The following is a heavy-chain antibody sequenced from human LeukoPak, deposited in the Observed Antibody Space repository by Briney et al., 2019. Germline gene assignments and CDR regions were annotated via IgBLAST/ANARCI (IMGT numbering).Heavy chain of an antibody. V-gene: IGHV3-30*04. D-gene: IGHD7-27*01. CDR1: GFVFSNHV. CDR3: ARDSGPLFDP. Sequence: GKSLRLSCVGAGFVFSNHVIHWVRQAPGQGLEWVSMISYDGSGKHYADSVGGRLTISRDNANNSLYLQMNDLRVEDTAVYYCARDSGPLFDPWGHGTLVTVSS. J-gene: IGHJ5*02. CDR2: ISYDGSGK.